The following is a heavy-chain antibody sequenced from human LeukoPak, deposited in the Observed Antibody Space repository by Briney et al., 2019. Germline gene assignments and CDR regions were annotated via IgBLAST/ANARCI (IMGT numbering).Heavy chain of an antibody. D-gene: IGHD2-15*01. V-gene: IGHV7-4-1*02. J-gene: IGHJ6*03. CDR2: INTNTGNP. Sequence: GASVTVSCTASGYTFTDYAMNWVRQAPGQGLEWMGWINTNTGNPRYAQGFTGRFVFSLDTSVSTAYLQISSLKAEDTAVYYCARGRVEYYYYMDVWGKGTTVTVSS. CDR3: ARGRVEYYYYMDV. CDR1: GYTFTDYA.